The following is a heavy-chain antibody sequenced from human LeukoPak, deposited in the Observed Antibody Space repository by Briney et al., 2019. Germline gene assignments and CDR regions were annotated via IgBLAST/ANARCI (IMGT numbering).Heavy chain of an antibody. V-gene: IGHV4-59*01. CDR1: GGSISSYH. J-gene: IGHJ6*02. CDR3: ARGFDGGIDV. Sequence: TETLSLTCTVSGGSISSYHWSWIRNRPRPGMEWIWHTYYTRCTTYIHSLESRVAITVNTSKNQLSRRLRSVTAAETSVYYYARGFDGGIDVWGQGTPVTVSS. CDR2: TYYTRCT.